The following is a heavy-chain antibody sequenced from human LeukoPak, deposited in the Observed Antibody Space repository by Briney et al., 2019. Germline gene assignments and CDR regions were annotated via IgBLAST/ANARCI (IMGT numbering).Heavy chain of an antibody. D-gene: IGHD2-21*02. Sequence: PSETLSLTCAVYGGSLSGYYWSWIRQPTGKGLEWIGEINHSGSTSYNPSLRSRVTMSGDTSKNQFSLKLRSVTAADTAVYYCARGKRAGDSYYFDYWGQGILVTVSS. V-gene: IGHV4-34*01. CDR3: ARGKRAGDSYYFDY. CDR2: INHSGST. CDR1: GGSLSGYY. J-gene: IGHJ4*02.